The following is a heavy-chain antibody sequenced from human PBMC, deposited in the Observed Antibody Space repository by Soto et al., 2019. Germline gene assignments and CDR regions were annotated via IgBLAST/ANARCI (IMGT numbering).Heavy chain of an antibody. Sequence: EVHLLESGGGLVQPGGSLRLSCAASGFTFSNYAMSWVRQAPGKGLEWVSTIISGGNTYYADSVKGRFTISRDNSKNTLYLQMNSLRAEDTAVYYCAKAFYSSDRGEVFDYCGQGTLVTVSS. CDR1: GFTFSNYA. CDR3: AKAFYSSDRGEVFDY. D-gene: IGHD6-19*01. CDR2: IISGGNT. V-gene: IGHV3-23*01. J-gene: IGHJ4*02.